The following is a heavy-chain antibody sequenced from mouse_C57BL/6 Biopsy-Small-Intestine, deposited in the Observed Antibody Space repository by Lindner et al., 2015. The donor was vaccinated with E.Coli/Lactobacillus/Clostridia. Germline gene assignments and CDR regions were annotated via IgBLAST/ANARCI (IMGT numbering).Heavy chain of an antibody. D-gene: IGHD3-3*01. J-gene: IGHJ3*01. CDR3: ARAGTGFAY. V-gene: IGHV1-39*01. CDR2: INPYHGST. Sequence: VQLQESGAELVKPGASVKISCEASGYSFTAYNMNWVRQSHGKSLEWIGNINPYHGSTSYNQKFKGKATLTVDKSSSTAYMQLNSLTSEDSAVYYCARAGTGFAYWGQGTLVTVSA. CDR1: GYSFTAYN.